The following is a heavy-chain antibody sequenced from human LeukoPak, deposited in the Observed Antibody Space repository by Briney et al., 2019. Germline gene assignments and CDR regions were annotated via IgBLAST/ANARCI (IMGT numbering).Heavy chain of an antibody. V-gene: IGHV1-8*01. Sequence: ASVKVSCKASGYTFTSYDINWVRQATGQGLEWMGWMNPNSGNTGYAQKFQGRVTMTRNTSISTAYMELSGLRSEDTAVYYCAILGVCSSTSCYVMYDYWGQGTLVTVSS. CDR2: MNPNSGNT. J-gene: IGHJ4*02. D-gene: IGHD2-2*01. CDR3: AILGVCSSTSCYVMYDY. CDR1: GYTFTSYD.